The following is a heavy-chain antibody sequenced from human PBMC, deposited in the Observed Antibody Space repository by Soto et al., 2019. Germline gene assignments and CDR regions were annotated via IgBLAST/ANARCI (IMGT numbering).Heavy chain of an antibody. J-gene: IGHJ5*02. CDR1: GYTFTSYD. CDR2: MNPNSGNT. V-gene: IGHV1-8*01. CDR3: ARGSWDGIQLWLRFTDPKLYNWFDP. D-gene: IGHD5-18*01. Sequence: ASVKVSCKASGYTFTSYDINWVRQATGQGLEWMGWMNPNSGNTGYAQKFQGRVTMTRNTSISTAYMELSSLRSEDTAVYYCARGSWDGIQLWLRFTDPKLYNWFDPWGQGTLVTVS.